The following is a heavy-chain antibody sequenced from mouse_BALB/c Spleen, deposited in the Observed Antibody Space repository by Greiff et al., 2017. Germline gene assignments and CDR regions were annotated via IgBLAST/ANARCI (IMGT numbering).Heavy chain of an antibody. Sequence: EVKLMESGGGLVQPGGSRKLSCAASGFTFSSFGMHWVRQAPEKGLEWVAYISSGSSTIYYADTVKGRFTISRDNPKNTLFLQMTSLRSEDTAMYYCARGGYGSSYLYYAMDYWGQGTSVTVSS. CDR1: GFTFSSFG. D-gene: IGHD1-1*01. CDR2: ISSGSSTI. V-gene: IGHV5-17*02. J-gene: IGHJ4*01. CDR3: ARGGYGSSYLYYAMDY.